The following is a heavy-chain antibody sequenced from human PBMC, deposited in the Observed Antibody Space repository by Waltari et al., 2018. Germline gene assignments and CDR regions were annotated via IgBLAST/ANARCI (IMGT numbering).Heavy chain of an antibody. CDR1: GFTFSSYW. V-gene: IGHV3-74*01. Sequence: EVQLVESGGGLAQPGGSLRLSCVASGFTFSSYWMHGVRQAPGKGLVGVSRINSDGSTTNYADSVKGRFTISRDNAKNTLYLQMNSLRAEDTAVYYCAKGGGWLQDYWGQGTLVTVSS. D-gene: IGHD5-12*01. CDR3: AKGGGWLQDY. CDR2: INSDGSTT. J-gene: IGHJ4*02.